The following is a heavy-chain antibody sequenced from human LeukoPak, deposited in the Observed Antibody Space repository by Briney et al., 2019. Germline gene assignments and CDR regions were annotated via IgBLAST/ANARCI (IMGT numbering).Heavy chain of an antibody. V-gene: IGHV3-30*02. CDR3: AKVGGYSYGGYNWFDP. D-gene: IGHD5-18*01. CDR1: GITFSNYG. J-gene: IGHJ5*02. CDR2: IRFDGSNR. Sequence: GGSLRLSCVASGITFSNYGMHWVRQAPGKGLEWVAFIRFDGSNRYYADSVKGRFTISRDTSKNTLYLQMNSLRAEDTAVYYCAKVGGYSYGGYNWFDPWGQGALVTVSS.